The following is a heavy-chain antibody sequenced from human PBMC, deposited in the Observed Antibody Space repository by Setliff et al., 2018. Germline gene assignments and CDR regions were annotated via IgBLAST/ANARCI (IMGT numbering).Heavy chain of an antibody. V-gene: IGHV4-34*01. Sequence: SETLSLTCAVYGGSFSGYYWSWIRQPPGKGLEWIGEINHSGSTNYNPSLKSRVTISVDTSKNQFSLKLSSVTAADTAVYYCAGVRKGYSGYDFGDYWGQGTLVTVSS. CDR3: AGVRKGYSGYDFGDY. J-gene: IGHJ4*02. CDR1: GGSFSGYY. D-gene: IGHD5-12*01. CDR2: INHSGST.